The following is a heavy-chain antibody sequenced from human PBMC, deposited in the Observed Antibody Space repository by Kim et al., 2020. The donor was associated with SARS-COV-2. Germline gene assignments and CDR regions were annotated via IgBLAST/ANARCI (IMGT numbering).Heavy chain of an antibody. J-gene: IGHJ4*02. Sequence: GGSLRLSCAASGFTFYDYSMHWVRQVPGKGLEWVSVITWDGGFKYYADSVKGRFTVSRDNSENSLYLDMRSLRTEDTAIYYCAKDPRTSGWYYLDSWGQGTLVTVSS. CDR3: AKDPRTSGWYYLDS. CDR2: ITWDGGFK. CDR1: GFTFYDYS. V-gene: IGHV3-43*01. D-gene: IGHD6-19*01.